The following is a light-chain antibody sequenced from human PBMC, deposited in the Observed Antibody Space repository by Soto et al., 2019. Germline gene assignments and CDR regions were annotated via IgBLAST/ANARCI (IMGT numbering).Light chain of an antibody. CDR1: QSISIY. J-gene: IGKJ4*01. CDR2: AAS. V-gene: IGKV1-39*01. CDR3: QQSYSTPT. Sequence: DIQMTQSPSSPSASVGDRVTITCRASQSISIYLNWYQQKPGKAPVLLIYAASNLQSGVPSRFGGSGSGTDFTLTISSLQPEDFATYYCQQSYSTPTFGGGTKVEIK.